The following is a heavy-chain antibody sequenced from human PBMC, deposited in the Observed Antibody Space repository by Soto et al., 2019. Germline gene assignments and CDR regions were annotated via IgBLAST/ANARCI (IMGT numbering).Heavy chain of an antibody. CDR1: GFTFSNYA. D-gene: IGHD2-21*02. CDR2: ISGSGEST. J-gene: IGHJ4*02. Sequence: GGSLRLSCAASGFTFSNYAMSWVRQAPGKGLEWVSAISGSGESTYYADSVKGRFTISRDNSKNTLFVQMNSLRAEDSAVYYCAKFPYCGGDCFAFFFDYWGQGTLVTVSS. V-gene: IGHV3-23*01. CDR3: AKFPYCGGDCFAFFFDY.